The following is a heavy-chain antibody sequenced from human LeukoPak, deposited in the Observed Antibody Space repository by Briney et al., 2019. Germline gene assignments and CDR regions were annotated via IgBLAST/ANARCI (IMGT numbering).Heavy chain of an antibody. V-gene: IGHV3-23*01. CDR2: ISGSGGST. CDR3: AKDLSPWAGLLTVAGSDAFDI. Sequence: PGASLRLSCTASGFTFSSYAMNWVRRAPGKGLEWVSTISGSGGSTYYADSVKGRFTISRDNSKNTLYLQMNSLRVEDTAVYYCAKDLSPWAGLLTVAGSDAFDIWGQGTVVTVSS. J-gene: IGHJ3*02. D-gene: IGHD6-19*01. CDR1: GFTFSSYA.